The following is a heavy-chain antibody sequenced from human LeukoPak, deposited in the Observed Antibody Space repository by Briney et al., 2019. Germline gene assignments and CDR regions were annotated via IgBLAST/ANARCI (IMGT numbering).Heavy chain of an antibody. J-gene: IGHJ4*02. D-gene: IGHD1-26*01. CDR2: IYYSGST. CDR3: ATTTIRLGY. CDR1: GYSISSGGYS. V-gene: IGHV4-30-4*07. Sequence: PSETLSLTCTVSGYSISSGGYSWSWIRQPPGKGLEWIGYIYYSGSTYYNPSLKSRVTISVDTSKNQFSLKLSSVTAADTTVYYCATTTIRLGYWGQGTLVTVSS.